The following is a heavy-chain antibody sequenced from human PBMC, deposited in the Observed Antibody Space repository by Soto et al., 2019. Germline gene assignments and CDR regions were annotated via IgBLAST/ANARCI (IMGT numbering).Heavy chain of an antibody. J-gene: IGHJ6*02. D-gene: IGHD3-10*01. Sequence: GASVKVSCQASGGTFSSYAISWVRQAPGQGLEWMGGIIPIFGTANYAQKFQGRVTITADESTSTAYMELSSLRSEDTAVYYCARDFAPKIGVLIYGMDVWGQGTTVTVS. CDR2: IIPIFGTA. CDR3: ARDFAPKIGVLIYGMDV. V-gene: IGHV1-69*13. CDR1: GGTFSSYA.